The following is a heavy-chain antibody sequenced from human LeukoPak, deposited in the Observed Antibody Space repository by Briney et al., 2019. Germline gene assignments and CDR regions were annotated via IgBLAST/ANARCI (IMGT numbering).Heavy chain of an antibody. Sequence: GGSLGLSCVASGFTFSSYAMSWVRQAPGKGLEWVSAISGSGGSTYYADSVKGRFTISRDNSKNTLYLQMNSLRAEDTAVYYCAKAPDYSNYVFYYYYMDVWGKGTTVTVSS. D-gene: IGHD4-11*01. CDR3: AKAPDYSNYVFYYYYMDV. CDR1: GFTFSSYA. CDR2: ISGSGGST. V-gene: IGHV3-23*01. J-gene: IGHJ6*03.